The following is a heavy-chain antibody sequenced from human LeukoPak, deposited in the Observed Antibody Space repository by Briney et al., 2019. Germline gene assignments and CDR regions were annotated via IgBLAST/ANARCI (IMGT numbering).Heavy chain of an antibody. Sequence: GGSLRLSCAASGFTFSSYSMNWVRQAPGKGLEWVSYISSRSSTIYYADSVKGRFTISRDNSKNTLYLQMNSLRAEDTAVYYCAKDRKSTPLGLFDYWGQGTLVTVSS. D-gene: IGHD5/OR15-5a*01. CDR1: GFTFSSYS. J-gene: IGHJ4*02. CDR2: ISSRSSTI. V-gene: IGHV3-48*01. CDR3: AKDRKSTPLGLFDY.